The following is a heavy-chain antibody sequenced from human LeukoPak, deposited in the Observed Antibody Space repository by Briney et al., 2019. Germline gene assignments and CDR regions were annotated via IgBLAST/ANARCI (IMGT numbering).Heavy chain of an antibody. J-gene: IGHJ6*03. CDR1: GFTFSSYW. Sequence: GGSLRLSCAASGFTFSSYWMSWVRQAPGQGLEWLANIKQDGSEKYYVDSVKGRFTISRDNAKNSLYLQMNSLRAEDTAVYYCARDLATSGKYYYYYYMDVWGKGTTVTVSS. CDR3: ARDLATSGKYYYYYYMDV. CDR2: IKQDGSEK. V-gene: IGHV3-7*01. D-gene: IGHD3-10*01.